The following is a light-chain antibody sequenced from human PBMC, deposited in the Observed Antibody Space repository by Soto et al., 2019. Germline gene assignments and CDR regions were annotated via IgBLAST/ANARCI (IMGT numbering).Light chain of an antibody. V-gene: IGKV1-5*01. CDR3: QQYDNYPLT. CDR2: DAS. Sequence: DILMTQSPATLSASVGDRVAITCRASQSVRSWLAWYQQKPGTAPKLLIFDASRLESGVPSRFSGSASGTEFTLTISSLQPDDFATYYCQQYDNYPLTFGGGTKVDIK. J-gene: IGKJ4*01. CDR1: QSVRSW.